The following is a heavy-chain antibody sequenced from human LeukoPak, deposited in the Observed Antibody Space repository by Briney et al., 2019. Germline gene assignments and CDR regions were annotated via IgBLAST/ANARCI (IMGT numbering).Heavy chain of an antibody. CDR3: ARSLKFQYTWFDP. J-gene: IGHJ5*02. Sequence: GSLRLSCAASGFTFSSHGMSWVRQAPGKGLAWIGSIYYSGSNYYNPSLKRRVTISVDTSKNQFSLKLSSVTAADTAVDYCARSLKFQYTWFDPWGQGTLVTVSS. CDR2: IYYSGSN. CDR1: GFTFSSHGM. V-gene: IGHV4-39*07.